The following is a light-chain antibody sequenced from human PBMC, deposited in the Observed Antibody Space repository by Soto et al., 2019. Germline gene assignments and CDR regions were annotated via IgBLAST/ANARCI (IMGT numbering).Light chain of an antibody. Sequence: QSVLTQPASASGTPGQRVTISCSGSSSNIGSNTVNWYQQLPGTAPKLLIYSNNQRPSGVPDRFSGSKSGTSASLAISGLQSEDEADYYCAACDDSLNGPYVVFGGGTKLTVL. CDR3: AACDDSLNGPYVV. J-gene: IGLJ2*01. CDR1: SSNIGSNT. CDR2: SNN. V-gene: IGLV1-44*01.